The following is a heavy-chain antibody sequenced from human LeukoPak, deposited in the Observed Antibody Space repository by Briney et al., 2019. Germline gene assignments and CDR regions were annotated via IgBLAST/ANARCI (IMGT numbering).Heavy chain of an antibody. Sequence: GGSLRLSCAASGFTFSSYAMHWVRQAPGKGLEWVAVISYDGSNKYYADSVKGRFTISRDNSKNTLYLQMNSLRAEDTAVYYCARDYKXAFDYWGQGTLVTVSS. V-gene: IGHV3-30-3*01. CDR2: ISYDGSNK. CDR1: GFTFSSYA. J-gene: IGHJ4*02. D-gene: IGHD3-10*01. CDR3: ARDYKXAFDY.